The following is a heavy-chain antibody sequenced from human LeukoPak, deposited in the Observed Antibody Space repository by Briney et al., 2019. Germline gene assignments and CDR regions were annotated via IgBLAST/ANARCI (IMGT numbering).Heavy chain of an antibody. J-gene: IGHJ3*02. CDR1: GGSFSGYY. D-gene: IGHD3-3*01. Sequence: SETLSLTFAVEGGSFSGYYWSWIRQPPGKGLEWIGEINHSGSTNYNPSLKSRVTISVDTSKNQFSLKLSSVTAADTAVYYCARDVGSYYDFWSGSDAFDIWGQGTMVTVSS. V-gene: IGHV4-34*01. CDR3: ARDVGSYYDFWSGSDAFDI. CDR2: INHSGST.